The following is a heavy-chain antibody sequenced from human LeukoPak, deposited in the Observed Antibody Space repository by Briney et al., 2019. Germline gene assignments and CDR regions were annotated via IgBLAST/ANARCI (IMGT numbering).Heavy chain of an antibody. D-gene: IGHD3-3*01. CDR2: IIPILGTA. Sequence: SVKVSCKASGGTFSSYAINWVRQAPGQGLEWMGGIIPILGTANYAQKFQGRVTITTDESTSTAYMELSSLRSEDTAVYYCARVFGRSGYLFDPWGQGTLVTVSS. CDR3: ARVFGRSGYLFDP. V-gene: IGHV1-69*05. J-gene: IGHJ5*02. CDR1: GGTFSSYA.